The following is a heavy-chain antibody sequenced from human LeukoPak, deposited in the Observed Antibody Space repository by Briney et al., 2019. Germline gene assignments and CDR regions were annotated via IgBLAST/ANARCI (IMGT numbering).Heavy chain of an antibody. J-gene: IGHJ4*02. CDR3: ARDSPYYDYVWGSYRPYYFDY. V-gene: IGHV1-18*01. CDR2: ISGYNGNT. D-gene: IGHD3-16*02. Sequence: ASVKVSCKASGYTFTSYGISWVRQAPGQGLEWMGWISGYNGNTNYAQKLQGRVTMTTDTSTSTAYMELRSLRSDDTAVYYCARDSPYYDYVWGSYRPYYFDYWGQGTLVTVSS. CDR1: GYTFTSYG.